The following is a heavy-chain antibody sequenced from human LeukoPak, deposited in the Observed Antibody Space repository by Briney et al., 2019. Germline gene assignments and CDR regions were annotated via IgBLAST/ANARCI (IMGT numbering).Heavy chain of an antibody. CDR3: ARVVGGMTGADY. D-gene: IGHD3-9*01. CDR1: GFTFSSYP. Sequence: GGSLRLSCVASGFTFSSYPMIWVRQAPGKGLESVSYISDSGTVIYYADSVKGRFTLSRDNAKNSLNVQMNSLSAEDTAVYYCARVVGGMTGADYWGQGTLVTVSS. J-gene: IGHJ4*02. V-gene: IGHV3-48*04. CDR2: ISDSGTVI.